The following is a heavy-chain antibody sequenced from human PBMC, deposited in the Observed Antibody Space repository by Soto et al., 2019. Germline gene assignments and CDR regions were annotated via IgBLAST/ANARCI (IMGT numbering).Heavy chain of an antibody. Sequence: QVQLQESGPGLVKPSQTLSPTCTVSGGSISSGGYYWSWIRQHPGKGLEWIGYIYYSGSTYYNPSLKSRVTLSVDTSKSQFALKRSSVTAADTAVYYCPRDLRFRGFYVMAVWGQGTTVTDSS. CDR3: PRDLRFRGFYVMAV. J-gene: IGHJ6*02. CDR1: GGSISSGGYY. D-gene: IGHD3-10*01. CDR2: IYYSGST. V-gene: IGHV4-31*03.